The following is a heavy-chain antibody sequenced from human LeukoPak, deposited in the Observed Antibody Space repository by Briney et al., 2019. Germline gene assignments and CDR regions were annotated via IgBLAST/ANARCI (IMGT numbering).Heavy chain of an antibody. CDR1: GGSFSGYY. CDR3: ASLDSSGYYSSPRDY. Sequence: SETPSLTCAVYGGSFSGYYWSWIRQPPGKGLEWIGEINHSGSTNYNPSLKSRVTISVDTSKNQFSLKLSSVTAADTAVYYCASLDSSGYYSSPRDYWGQGTLVTVSS. J-gene: IGHJ4*02. CDR2: INHSGST. V-gene: IGHV4-34*01. D-gene: IGHD3-22*01.